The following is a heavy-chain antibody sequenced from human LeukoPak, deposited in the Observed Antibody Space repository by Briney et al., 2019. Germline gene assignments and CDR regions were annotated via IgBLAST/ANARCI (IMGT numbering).Heavy chain of an antibody. D-gene: IGHD5-18*01. CDR1: GFTFSTHA. V-gene: IGHV3-30-3*01. Sequence: GGSLRLSCAASGFTFSTHAMHWVRQAPGKGLEWVAVISYDGSNKDYADSVKGRFTISRDNSKDTLYLQMNSLRAEDTAVYYCASRRLWLQNGESAFDYWGQGTLVTVSS. J-gene: IGHJ4*02. CDR2: ISYDGSNK. CDR3: ASRRLWLQNGESAFDY.